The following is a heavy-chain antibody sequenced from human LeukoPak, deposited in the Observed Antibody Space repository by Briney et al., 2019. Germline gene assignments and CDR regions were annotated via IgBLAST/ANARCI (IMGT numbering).Heavy chain of an antibody. CDR3: ARDATSPLKYYDFWSGYYTGAFDI. Sequence: PSETLSLTCTVSGGSISSYYWSWIRQPPGKGLEWIGYIYYSGSTNYNPSLKSRVTISVDTSKNQFSLKLSSVTAADTAVYYCARDATSPLKYYDFWSGYYTGAFDIWGQGTMVTVS. CDR2: IYYSGST. J-gene: IGHJ3*02. D-gene: IGHD3-3*01. V-gene: IGHV4-59*01. CDR1: GGSISSYY.